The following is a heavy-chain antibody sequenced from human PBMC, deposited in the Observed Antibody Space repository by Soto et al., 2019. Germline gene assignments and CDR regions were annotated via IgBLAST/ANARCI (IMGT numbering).Heavy chain of an antibody. CDR1: GYSFTSYW. D-gene: IGHD4-17*01. Sequence: GESLKISCNGSGYSFTSYWISWVRQMPGKGLEWMGRIDPSDSYTNYSPSFQGHVTISADKSISTAYLQWSSLKASDTAMYYCATSFTVTTNDFDYWGQGTLVTVSS. J-gene: IGHJ4*02. CDR3: ATSFTVTTNDFDY. V-gene: IGHV5-10-1*01. CDR2: IDPSDSYT.